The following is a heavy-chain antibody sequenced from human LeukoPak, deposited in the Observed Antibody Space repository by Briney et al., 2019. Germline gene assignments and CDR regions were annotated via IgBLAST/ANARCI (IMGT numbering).Heavy chain of an antibody. CDR2: ISGSGGST. V-gene: IGHV3-23*01. J-gene: IGHJ6*03. Sequence: GGSLRLSCAASGFTFDDYAMHWVRQAPGKGLEWVSGISGSGGSTYYADSVKGRFTISRDNSKNTLYLQMNSLRAEDTAVYYCAKDLVVTTTEGYYMDVWGKGTTVTVSS. D-gene: IGHD4-17*01. CDR3: AKDLVVTTTEGYYMDV. CDR1: GFTFDDYA.